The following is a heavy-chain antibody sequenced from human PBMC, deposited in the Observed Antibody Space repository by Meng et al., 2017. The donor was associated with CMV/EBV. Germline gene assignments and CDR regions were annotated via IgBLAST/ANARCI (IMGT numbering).Heavy chain of an antibody. D-gene: IGHD2-2*01. CDR1: GFTVSSHY. V-gene: IGHV3-53*01. J-gene: IGHJ6*02. CDR2: IYSGGST. CDR3: ARDCSSTSCYYLGGMDV. Sequence: GESLKISCAASGFTVSSHYMSWVRQAPGKGLEWVSVIYSGGSTYYADSVKGRFTISRDNSKNTLYLQMNSLRAEDTAVYYCARDCSSTSCYYLGGMDVWGQGTTVTVSS.